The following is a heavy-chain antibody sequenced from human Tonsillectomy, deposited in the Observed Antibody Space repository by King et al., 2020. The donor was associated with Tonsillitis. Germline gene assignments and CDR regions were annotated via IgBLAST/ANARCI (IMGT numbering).Heavy chain of an antibody. CDR3: VKEGNWWTTDGTAWSEGHDF. V-gene: IGHV3-30*02. CDR1: GFSFSAYG. D-gene: IGHD3-10*01. Sequence: QVQLVESGGGVVQPGGSLRLSCAASGFSFSAYGMHWVRQAPGKGPEWVAFIGYDGNKEFYADSLKGRPTISRDNSRNTLYLQMNSLTLADTAVYYCVKEGNWWTTDGTAWSEGHDFWGQGILVIVSS. J-gene: IGHJ4*02. CDR2: IGYDGNKE.